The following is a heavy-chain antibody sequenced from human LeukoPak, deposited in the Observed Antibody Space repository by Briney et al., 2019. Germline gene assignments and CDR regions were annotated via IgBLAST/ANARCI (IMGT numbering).Heavy chain of an antibody. D-gene: IGHD3-10*01. J-gene: IGHJ4*02. Sequence: SVKVSCKASGGTFSSYAISWVRQAPGQGLEWMGGIIPIFGTANYAQKFQGRVTIITNTSISTAYMELSSLRSDDTAVYYCAREGFDYWGQGTLVTVSS. CDR2: IIPIFGTA. V-gene: IGHV1-69*05. CDR3: AREGFDY. CDR1: GGTFSSYA.